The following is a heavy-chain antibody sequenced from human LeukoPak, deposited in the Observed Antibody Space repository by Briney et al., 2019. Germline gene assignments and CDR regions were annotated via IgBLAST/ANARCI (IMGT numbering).Heavy chain of an antibody. D-gene: IGHD4-23*01. V-gene: IGHV3-53*01. Sequence: GGSLRLSCAASGFTVSSNYMSWVRQAPGKGLEWVSVIYSGGSTYYADSVKGRFTISRDNSKNTLYLQMNSLRAEDMAVYYCARDYGGYYFDYWGQGTLVTVSS. J-gene: IGHJ4*02. CDR3: ARDYGGYYFDY. CDR2: IYSGGST. CDR1: GFTVSSNY.